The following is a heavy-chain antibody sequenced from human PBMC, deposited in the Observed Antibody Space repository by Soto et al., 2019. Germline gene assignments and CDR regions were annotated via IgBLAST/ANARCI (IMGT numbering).Heavy chain of an antibody. D-gene: IGHD5-12*01. V-gene: IGHV1-46*02. Sequence: GASVKVSCKASGYSFNTYYIHWVRQAPGQGLKWMGIINPGGGSTSYAQKFQGRIIMTRDTSTSTLYMELSSLSSEDTAVYYCARDRAMATIYYYYGMDVWGQGTTVTVSS. CDR2: INPGGGST. J-gene: IGHJ6*02. CDR1: GYSFNTYY. CDR3: ARDRAMATIYYYYGMDV.